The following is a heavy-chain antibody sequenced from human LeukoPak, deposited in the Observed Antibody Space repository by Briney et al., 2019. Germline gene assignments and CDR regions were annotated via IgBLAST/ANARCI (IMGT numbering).Heavy chain of an antibody. CDR1: GGAIRSYY. V-gene: IGHV4-59*01. Sequence: PSETLSLTCTVSGGAIRSYYWSWIRQPPGKGLEGIGYIYYSGGTKYNPSLMSRVTISVDRAQNQFSLSLSSVTAADTAVYYCARDGLYDSSGYYMDSWGQGTLVIVSS. CDR3: ARDGLYDSSGYYMDS. CDR2: IYYSGGT. J-gene: IGHJ4*02. D-gene: IGHD3-22*01.